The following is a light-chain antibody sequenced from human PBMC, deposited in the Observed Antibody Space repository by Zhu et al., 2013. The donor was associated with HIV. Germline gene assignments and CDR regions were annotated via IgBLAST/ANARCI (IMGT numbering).Light chain of an antibody. V-gene: IGKV3-20*01. CDR2: GAS. CDR3: QQYGSSPLT. Sequence: EVVLMQSPGTLSLSPGERATLSCRASQTVSYKHIAWYQQKPGQAPRLLIYGASSRATGIPDRFSGSGSGTDFSLTINRLEPEDFAVYYCQQYGSSPLTFGGGTTVESK. J-gene: IGKJ4*01. CDR1: QTVSYKH.